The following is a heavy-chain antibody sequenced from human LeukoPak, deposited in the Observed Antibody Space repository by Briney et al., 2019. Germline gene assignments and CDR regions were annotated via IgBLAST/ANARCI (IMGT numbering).Heavy chain of an antibody. V-gene: IGHV4-59*01. Sequence: NPSETLSLTCTVSGGSISSYYWSWIRQPPGKRLGWIGYIYYTGSSNYNPSLKSRVTISVDTSKNQFSLKLRFVTAADTAVYYCARGPLHSSSWYFDYWGQGTLVTVSS. CDR2: IYYTGSS. CDR1: GGSISSYY. J-gene: IGHJ4*02. CDR3: ARGPLHSSSWYFDY. D-gene: IGHD6-13*01.